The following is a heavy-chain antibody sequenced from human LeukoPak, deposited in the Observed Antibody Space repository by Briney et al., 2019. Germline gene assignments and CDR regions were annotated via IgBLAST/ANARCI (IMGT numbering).Heavy chain of an antibody. Sequence: SETLSLTCTVSGGSISSSSYYWSWIRQPAGKGLEWIGRIYTSGSTNYNPSLKSRVTMSVDTSKNQFSLKLSSVTAADTAVYYCARESESIVVVPAAIQISNWFDPWGQGTLATVSS. CDR3: ARESESIVVVPAAIQISNWFDP. CDR2: IYTSGST. CDR1: GGSISSSSYY. J-gene: IGHJ5*02. V-gene: IGHV4-61*02. D-gene: IGHD2-2*02.